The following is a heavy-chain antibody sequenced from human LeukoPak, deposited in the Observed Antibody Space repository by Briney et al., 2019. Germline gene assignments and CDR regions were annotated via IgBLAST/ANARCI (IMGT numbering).Heavy chain of an antibody. Sequence: GGSLTLSCVASGFTFSNYAMSWVRQAPGKGLEYVSPISASGLSTYYAASVRGRFTISRDTSRSTLYLQMNSLRAEDAAVYYCAKAPVTSCRGAFCYPFDYWGQGTLVTVSS. V-gene: IGHV3-23*01. CDR3: AKAPVTSCRGAFCYPFDY. D-gene: IGHD2-15*01. CDR1: GFTFSNYA. CDR2: ISASGLST. J-gene: IGHJ4*02.